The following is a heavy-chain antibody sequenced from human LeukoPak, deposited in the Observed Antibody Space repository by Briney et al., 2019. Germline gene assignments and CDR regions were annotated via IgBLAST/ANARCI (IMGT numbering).Heavy chain of an antibody. Sequence: GGSLRLSXAASGFTFSSYWMSWVRQAPGKGLEWVANIKQDGSEKYYVDSVKGRFTISRDNAKNSLYLQMNSLRAEDTAVYYCARVDTYYDFWSGLGTAGFDPWGQRTLVTVSS. V-gene: IGHV3-7*01. J-gene: IGHJ5*02. CDR1: GFTFSSYW. CDR3: ARVDTYYDFWSGLGTAGFDP. D-gene: IGHD3-3*01. CDR2: IKQDGSEK.